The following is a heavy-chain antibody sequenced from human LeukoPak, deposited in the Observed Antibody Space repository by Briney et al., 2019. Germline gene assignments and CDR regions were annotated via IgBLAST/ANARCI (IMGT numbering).Heavy chain of an antibody. CDR2: ISGSGGST. D-gene: IGHD2-15*01. V-gene: IGHV3-23*01. Sequence: GGSLRLSCRGSGFKFDDYGVTWVRQAPGKGLEWVSAISGSGGSTYYADSVKGRFTISRGNSKNTLYLQMNSLRAEDTAVYYCAKSLDGRYCSGGSCYNWFDPWGQGTLVTVSS. J-gene: IGHJ5*02. CDR1: GFKFDDYG. CDR3: AKSLDGRYCSGGSCYNWFDP.